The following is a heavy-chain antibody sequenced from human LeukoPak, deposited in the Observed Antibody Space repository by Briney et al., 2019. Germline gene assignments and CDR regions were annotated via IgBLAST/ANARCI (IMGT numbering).Heavy chain of an antibody. J-gene: IGHJ6*03. Sequence: GGSLRLSCAASGFTFSDNYMSWIRQAPGKGLEWVSYISSSGNTTKNADSVKGRFTITRDNAKNSLYLQMNSLRAEDTAVYYCARGGYYFGQAYYYYYYMDVWGKGTTVTISS. CDR3: ARGGYYFGQAYYYYYYMDV. D-gene: IGHD3-10*01. CDR2: ISSSGNTT. CDR1: GFTFSDNY. V-gene: IGHV3-11*04.